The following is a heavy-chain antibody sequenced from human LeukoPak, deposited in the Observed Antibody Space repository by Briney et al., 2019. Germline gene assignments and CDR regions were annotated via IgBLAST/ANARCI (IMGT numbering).Heavy chain of an antibody. CDR1: GGTFSSYA. J-gene: IGHJ4*02. D-gene: IGHD6-13*01. V-gene: IGHV1-69*04. CDR3: ARDLGKGAAASFYFGY. Sequence: GASVKVSCKASGGTFSSYAISWVRQAPGQGLEWMGRIIPILGIANYAQKLQGRVTMTRDTSTSTVYMELSSLRSEDTAVYYCARDLGKGAAASFYFGYWGQGTLVTVSS. CDR2: IIPILGIA.